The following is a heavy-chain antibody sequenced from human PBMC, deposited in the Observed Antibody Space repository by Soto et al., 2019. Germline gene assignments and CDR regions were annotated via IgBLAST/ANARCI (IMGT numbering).Heavy chain of an antibody. CDR1: GFTFSSYS. CDR2: ITPMFGTP. D-gene: IGHD3-22*01. J-gene: IGHJ4*02. V-gene: IGHV1-69*01. CDR3: ARDGTLYDSRAYYYLY. Sequence: VQLVESGGGLVQPGGSLRLSCAASGFTFSSYSMNWVRQAPGKGLEWVGGITPMFGTPNYAQKFRGRVTITADESTSTAYMELNSLRSEDTAMYFCARDGTLYDSRAYYYLYWGQGTLVTVSS.